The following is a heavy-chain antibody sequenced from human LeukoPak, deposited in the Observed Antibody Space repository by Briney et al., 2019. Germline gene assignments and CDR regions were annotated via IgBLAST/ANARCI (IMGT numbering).Heavy chain of an antibody. D-gene: IGHD4-11*01. V-gene: IGHV3-13*01. CDR2: IGVGGDT. CDR1: GFNFSKND. Sequence: GGSLRLSCVASGFNFSKNDMHWVRQTTERGLEWVSAIGVGGDTYYADPVKGRFTISRENGKNSVYLQMKSLRAGDTALYFCAKAFDYNGLRGEGGSFDCWGQGALVTVSS. J-gene: IGHJ4*02. CDR3: AKAFDYNGLRGEGGSFDC.